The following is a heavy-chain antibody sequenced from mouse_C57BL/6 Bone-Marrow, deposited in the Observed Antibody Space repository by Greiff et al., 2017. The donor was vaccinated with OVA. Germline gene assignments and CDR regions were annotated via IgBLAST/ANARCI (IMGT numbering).Heavy chain of an antibody. CDR3: ARAYYSNYSAWFAY. D-gene: IGHD2-5*01. CDR1: GFTFSSYG. CDR2: ISSGGSYT. V-gene: IGHV5-6*01. Sequence: EVQLVESGGDLVKPGGSLKLSCAASGFTFSSYGMSWVRQTPDKRLEWVATISSGGSYTYYPDSVKGRVTISRDNAKNTLYLQMSSLKSEDTAMYYCARAYYSNYSAWFAYWGQGTLVTVSA. J-gene: IGHJ3*01.